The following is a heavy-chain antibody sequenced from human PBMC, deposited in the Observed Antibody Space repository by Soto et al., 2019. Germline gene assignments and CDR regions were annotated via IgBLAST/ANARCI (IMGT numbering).Heavy chain of an antibody. D-gene: IGHD6-13*01. Sequence: GESLKISCKGSGYTFPNYWIGWVRQMPGKGLEWMGIINPADSETRYSPSFQGQVTISADKSINTASLQWSSLKASDAGIYFCARRVAAAHPYYDYWGQGTRVTVSS. CDR3: ARRVAAAHPYYDY. J-gene: IGHJ4*02. CDR2: INPADSET. CDR1: GYTFPNYW. V-gene: IGHV5-51*01.